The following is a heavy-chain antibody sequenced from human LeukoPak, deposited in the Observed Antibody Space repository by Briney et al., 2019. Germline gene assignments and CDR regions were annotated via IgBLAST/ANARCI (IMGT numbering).Heavy chain of an antibody. V-gene: IGHV3-48*03. CDR2: ISSSGTM. CDR1: GFTFSSYE. CDR3: ARRAAALAAFDY. J-gene: IGHJ4*02. Sequence: GGSLRLSCAASGFTFSSYEMNWVRQAPGKGLEWVSYISSSGTMYYADSVKGRFTISRDNAKNTLYLQMNSLRAEDTSVYYCARRAAALAAFDYWGQGTLVTVSS. D-gene: IGHD6-13*01.